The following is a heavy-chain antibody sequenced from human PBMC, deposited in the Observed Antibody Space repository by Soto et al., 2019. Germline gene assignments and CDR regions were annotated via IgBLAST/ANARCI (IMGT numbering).Heavy chain of an antibody. J-gene: IGHJ4*02. Sequence: PWGSLRLSCAASGFTFSSYVMHWVRQAPGKGLEWVALTSYDGSNKQYADSVKGRFTISRVNSKNTLYLQVNSLRAEDTAVYYCARETPGWNPFDFWGQGTQVTVSS. D-gene: IGHD1-1*01. CDR3: ARETPGWNPFDF. V-gene: IGHV3-30*03. CDR2: TSYDGSNK. CDR1: GFTFSSYV.